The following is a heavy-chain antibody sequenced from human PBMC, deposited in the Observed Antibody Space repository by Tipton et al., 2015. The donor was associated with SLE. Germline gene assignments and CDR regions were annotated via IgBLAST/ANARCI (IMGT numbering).Heavy chain of an antibody. CDR3: ARDHHLYYYYYMDV. CDR2: INCGGGST. J-gene: IGHJ6*03. CDR1: GYIFTDYY. D-gene: IGHD1-14*01. V-gene: IGHV1-46*01. Sequence: QLVQSGAEVKKPGASMKISCKASGYIFTDYYVHWVRQAPGQGLEWMGMINCGGGSTTYAQKFQGRLTMTRDTSTSAVYMELSSLRSEDTAVYFCARDHHLYYYYYMDVWGKGTTVTVSS.